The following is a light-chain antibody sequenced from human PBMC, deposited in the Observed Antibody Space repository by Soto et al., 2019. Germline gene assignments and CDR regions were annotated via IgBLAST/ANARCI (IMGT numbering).Light chain of an antibody. Sequence: DIVMTQSPDSLAVSLGERATINCKSSQNLLYSSNNKNYLAWFQQKPGQPPKLLIYWASTRESGVPDRFSGSGSGTDFTLTISSLQAEDVAVYYCQQYYNPPLTFGQGTKVEVK. J-gene: IGKJ1*01. CDR3: QQYYNPPLT. CDR2: WAS. V-gene: IGKV4-1*01. CDR1: QNLLYSSNNKNY.